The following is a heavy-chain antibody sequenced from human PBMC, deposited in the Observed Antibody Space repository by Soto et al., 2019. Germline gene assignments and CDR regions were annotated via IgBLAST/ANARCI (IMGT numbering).Heavy chain of an antibody. CDR2: ITSTSTYI. Sequence: GGSLRLSCAASGFTFSSYTMHWVRQAPGKGLEWVSSITSTSTYIYYTDSLKGRFTISRDNAQNSLYLQMNNLGPGDTAVYYCARDGARDRGDKGFDYWGQGTVVTSPQ. CDR1: GFTFSSYT. D-gene: IGHD2-21*02. V-gene: IGHV3-21*01. CDR3: ARDGARDRGDKGFDY. J-gene: IGHJ4*02.